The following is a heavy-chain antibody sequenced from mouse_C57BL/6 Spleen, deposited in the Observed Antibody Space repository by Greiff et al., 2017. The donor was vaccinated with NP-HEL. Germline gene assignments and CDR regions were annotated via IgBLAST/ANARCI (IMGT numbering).Heavy chain of an antibody. D-gene: IGHD6-2*01. CDR3: ARERDSLYAMDY. J-gene: IGHJ4*01. Sequence: VQLQQSGAELARPGASVKMSCKASGYTFTSYTMHWVKQRPGQGLEWIGYINPSSGYTKYNQKFKDKATLTADKSSSTAYMQLSSLTSEDSAVYYCARERDSLYAMDYWGQGTSVTVSS. V-gene: IGHV1-4*01. CDR1: GYTFTSYT. CDR2: INPSSGYT.